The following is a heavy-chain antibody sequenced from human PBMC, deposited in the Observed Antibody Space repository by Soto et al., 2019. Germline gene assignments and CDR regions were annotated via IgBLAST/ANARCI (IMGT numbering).Heavy chain of an antibody. CDR1: GGTFSSYA. D-gene: IGHD4-17*01. J-gene: IGHJ6*02. CDR2: IIPIFGTA. V-gene: IGHV1-69*13. Sequence: SVKVSCKASGGTFSSYAISWVRQAPGQGLEWMGGIIPIFGTANYAQKFQGRVTITADESTSTAYMELSSLRSEDTAVYYCARVKAKMTTVIQFEYYYYGMDVWGQGTTVTVTS. CDR3: ARVKAKMTTVIQFEYYYYGMDV.